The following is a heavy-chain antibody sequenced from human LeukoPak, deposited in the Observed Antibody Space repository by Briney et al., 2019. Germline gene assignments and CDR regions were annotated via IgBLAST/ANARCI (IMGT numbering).Heavy chain of an antibody. D-gene: IGHD2-15*01. Sequence: SETLSLTCTVPGGSISSYYWSWIRQPPGKGLEWIGYIYYSGSTNYNPSLKSRVTISVDTSKNQFSLKLSSVTAADTAVYYCARDEFYCSGGSCYGWFDPWGQGTLVTVSS. V-gene: IGHV4-59*01. CDR1: GGSISSYY. CDR2: IYYSGST. CDR3: ARDEFYCSGGSCYGWFDP. J-gene: IGHJ5*02.